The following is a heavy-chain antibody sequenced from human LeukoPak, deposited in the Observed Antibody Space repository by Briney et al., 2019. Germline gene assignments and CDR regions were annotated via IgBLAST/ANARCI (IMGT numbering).Heavy chain of an antibody. D-gene: IGHD2-15*01. CDR1: GGTFSSYA. CDR2: ISAYNGNT. J-gene: IGHJ6*03. CDR3: ARVVILYREGVYYYYMDV. V-gene: IGHV1-18*01. Sequence: ASVKVSCKASGGTFSSYAISWVRQAPGQGLEWMGWISAYNGNTNYAQKLQGRVTMTTDTSTSTAYMELRSLRSDDTAVYYCARVVILYREGVYYYYMDVWGKGTTVTVSS.